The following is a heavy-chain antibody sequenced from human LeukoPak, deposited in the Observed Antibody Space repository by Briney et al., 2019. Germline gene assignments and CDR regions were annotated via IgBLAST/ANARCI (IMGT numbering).Heavy chain of an antibody. V-gene: IGHV1-46*01. D-gene: IGHD2-2*01. Sequence: ASVKVSCKASGYTFTSYYMHWVRQAPGQGLEWMGIINPSGGSTSYAQKFQGRVTMTRDMSTSTVYMELSSVTAADTAVYYCARHMFRPEPIVVVSYFDYWGQGTLVTVSS. CDR2: INPSGGST. CDR1: GYTFTSYY. J-gene: IGHJ4*02. CDR3: ARHMFRPEPIVVVSYFDY.